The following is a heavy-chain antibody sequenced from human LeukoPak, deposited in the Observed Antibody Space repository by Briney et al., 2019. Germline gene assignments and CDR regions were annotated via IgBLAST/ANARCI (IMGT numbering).Heavy chain of an antibody. CDR3: ARVMVNNWFDP. J-gene: IGHJ5*02. V-gene: IGHV4-4*02. CDR2: IYYSGST. Sequence: SGTLSLTCAVSGGSISSSNWWSWVRQPPGKGLEWIGYIYYSGSTDYNPSLKSRVTISVDTSKNQFSLKLSSVTTADTAVYYCARVMVNNWFDPWGQGTLVTVSS. D-gene: IGHD2-8*01. CDR1: GGSISSSNW.